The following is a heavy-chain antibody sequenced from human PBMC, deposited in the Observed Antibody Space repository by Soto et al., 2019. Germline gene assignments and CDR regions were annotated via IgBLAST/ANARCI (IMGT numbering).Heavy chain of an antibody. J-gene: IGHJ3*02. D-gene: IGHD3-16*01. CDR3: ARVMITLGGGPLGAFDI. Sequence: TSETLSLTCTVSGGSISTFYWSWIRQPPGKGLEWIGYIYYSGSTNYNPSLKSRVTISVDTSKNQFSLKLSSVTAADTAVYYCARVMITLGGGPLGAFDIWGKGTMVTVS. CDR1: GGSISTFY. CDR2: IYYSGST. V-gene: IGHV4-59*01.